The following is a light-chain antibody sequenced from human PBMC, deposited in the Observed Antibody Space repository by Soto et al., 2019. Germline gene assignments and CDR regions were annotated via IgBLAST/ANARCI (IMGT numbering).Light chain of an antibody. CDR2: EVS. CDR3: SSFAGNNNLV. CDR1: SSDVGGYNY. Sequence: QPVLTQPPSASGSPGQSVTISCTGTSSDVGGYNYVSWYQQHPGKAPKLMISEVSKRPSGVPDRFSGSKSGNTASLTVSGLQAEDEADYYCSSFAGNNNLVFGGGTKLTV. J-gene: IGLJ2*01. V-gene: IGLV2-8*01.